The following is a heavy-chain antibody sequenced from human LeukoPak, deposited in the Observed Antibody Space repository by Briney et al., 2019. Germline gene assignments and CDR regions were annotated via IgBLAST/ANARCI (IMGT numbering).Heavy chain of an antibody. D-gene: IGHD3-22*01. V-gene: IGHV4-59*01. Sequence: SETLSLTCTVSGGSISRYYWSWIRQPPGKGLEWIGYIYYSGSTNYNPSLKSRVTISVDTSKNQFSLKLSSVTAADTAVYYCARGDYYDSSGPLVGWGQGTLVTVSS. J-gene: IGHJ4*02. CDR2: IYYSGST. CDR3: ARGDYYDSSGPLVG. CDR1: GGSISRYY.